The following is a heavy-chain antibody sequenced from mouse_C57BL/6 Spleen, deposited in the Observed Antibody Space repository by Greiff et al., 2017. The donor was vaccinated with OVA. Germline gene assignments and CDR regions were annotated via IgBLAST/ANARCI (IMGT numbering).Heavy chain of an antibody. CDR2: INPNNGGT. D-gene: IGHD1-1*01. CDR3: ARDYYGSSSFGY. Sequence: VQLKESGPELVKPGASVKMSCKASGYTFTDYNMHWVKQSHGKSLEWIGYINPNNGGTSYNQKFKGKATLTVNKSSSTAYMELRSLTSEDSAVYYCARDYYGSSSFGYWGQGTLVTVSA. J-gene: IGHJ3*01. CDR1: GYTFTDYN. V-gene: IGHV1-22*01.